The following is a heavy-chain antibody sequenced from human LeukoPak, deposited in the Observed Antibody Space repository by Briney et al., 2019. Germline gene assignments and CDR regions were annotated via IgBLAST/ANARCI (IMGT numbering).Heavy chain of an antibody. V-gene: IGHV3-23*01. CDR3: AKGRSSIAAACLNY. D-gene: IGHD6-13*01. CDR1: GFTFSSYA. J-gene: IGHJ4*02. CDR2: ISGSSDIT. Sequence: GGSLRLSCAASGFTFSSYAMSWVRQAPGKGLEWVSVISGSSDITYYADSVKGRFTISRDNSKNTLYLQMNSLRAEDTAVYYCAKGRSSIAAACLNYLGQGTLVTVSS.